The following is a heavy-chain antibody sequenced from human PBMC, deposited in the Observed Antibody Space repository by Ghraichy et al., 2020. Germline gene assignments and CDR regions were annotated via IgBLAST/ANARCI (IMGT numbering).Heavy chain of an antibody. Sequence: GGSLRLSCAASGFTFSSYEMNWVRQAPGKGLEWVSYISSSGSTIYYADSVKGRFTISRDNAKNSLYLQMNSLRAEDTAVYYCARRDYASYYYYYGMDVWGQGTTVTVSS. CDR1: GFTFSSYE. V-gene: IGHV3-48*03. D-gene: IGHD4-17*01. CDR3: ARRDYASYYYYYGMDV. J-gene: IGHJ6*02. CDR2: ISSSGSTI.